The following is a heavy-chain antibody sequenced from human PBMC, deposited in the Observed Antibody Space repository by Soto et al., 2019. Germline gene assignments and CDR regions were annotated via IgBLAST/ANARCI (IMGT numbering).Heavy chain of an antibody. D-gene: IGHD3-10*01. J-gene: IGHJ4*01. Sequence: QLQLQESGPGLVKPSGTLSLTCAVSGASVSDNYWWTWVRQPPGKGLEWIGEIFHSGTTNYNSSLKNRVTISKDKSNNQFSLNLNSVTAADTAVYYCARGGGYRFEYWGHGALVTVSS. CDR3: ARGGGYRFEY. CDR1: GASVSDNYW. CDR2: IFHSGTT. V-gene: IGHV4-4*02.